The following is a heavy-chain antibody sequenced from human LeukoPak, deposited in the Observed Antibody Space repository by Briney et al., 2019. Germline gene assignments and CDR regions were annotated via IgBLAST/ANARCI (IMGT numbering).Heavy chain of an antibody. CDR2: IYYRVTS. CDR3: ANSIDFDYGDYYFDY. Sequence: SETLSLTCTVSGGSISSYYWSWIRQPPGKGLEWIGYIYYRVTSDYNPSLKSRVTMSVDMSTRQISLKLSSVTAADTAVYYCANSIDFDYGDYYFDYWGQGALVTISS. V-gene: IGHV4-59*01. CDR1: GGSISSYY. D-gene: IGHD4-17*01. J-gene: IGHJ4*02.